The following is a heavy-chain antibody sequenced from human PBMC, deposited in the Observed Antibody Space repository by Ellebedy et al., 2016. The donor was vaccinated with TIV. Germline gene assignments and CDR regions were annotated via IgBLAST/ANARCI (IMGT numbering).Heavy chain of an antibody. D-gene: IGHD4-23*01. CDR1: GYSFTSYW. V-gene: IGHV5-51*01. CDR3: ARIDGGNSWGGYFDY. CDR2: IYPGDSDT. J-gene: IGHJ4*02. Sequence: PGGSLRLSCKGSGYSFTSYWIGWVRQMPGKGLEWMGIIYPGDSDTRYSPSFQGQVTISADKSISTAYLQWSSLKASDTAMYYCARIDGGNSWGGYFDYWGQGTLVTVSS.